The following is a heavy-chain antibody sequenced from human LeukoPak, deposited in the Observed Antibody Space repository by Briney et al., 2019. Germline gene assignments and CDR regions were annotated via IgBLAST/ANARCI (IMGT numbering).Heavy chain of an antibody. Sequence: ASVKVSCKASGYTFTGYYMHWVRQAPGQGLEWMGWINPNSGGTNYAQKFQGRVTMTRDTSISTAYMELSRLRSDDTAVYYCAREVTMIVAGWFDPWGQGTLVTVSS. D-gene: IGHD3-22*01. CDR1: GYTFTGYY. J-gene: IGHJ5*02. CDR2: INPNSGGT. CDR3: AREVTMIVAGWFDP. V-gene: IGHV1-2*02.